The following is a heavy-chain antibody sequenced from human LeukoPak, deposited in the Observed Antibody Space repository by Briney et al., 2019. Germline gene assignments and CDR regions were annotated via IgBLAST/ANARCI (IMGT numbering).Heavy chain of an antibody. CDR2: ISNDGNNK. Sequence: GGSLRLSCAASGFSFSSYAMHWVRQTPGKGLEWVAVISNDGNNKYYADSVKGRFTISRDNSRYTLYLQMNSLRVEDTAVYYCARDPVSTGLQINSDYWGQGTLVTVSS. CDR3: ARDPVSTGLQINSDY. D-gene: IGHD1-1*01. V-gene: IGHV3-30-3*01. J-gene: IGHJ4*02. CDR1: GFSFSSYA.